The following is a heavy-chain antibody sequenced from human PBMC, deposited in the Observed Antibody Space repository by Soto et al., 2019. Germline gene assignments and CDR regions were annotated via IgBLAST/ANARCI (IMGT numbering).Heavy chain of an antibody. D-gene: IGHD3-22*01. CDR3: ASTYYNSGGFQYFQH. CDR1: SGSISNYY. Sequence: PSETLSLTCTVSSGSISNYYWSWIRQPPGKGLEWIGYIFQSGTTKYNPSLESRVTISIDTSNNQFSLKLTSVTAADTAVYYCASTYYNSGGFQYFQHWGQGTLVTVSS. V-gene: IGHV4-59*01. J-gene: IGHJ1*01. CDR2: IFQSGTT.